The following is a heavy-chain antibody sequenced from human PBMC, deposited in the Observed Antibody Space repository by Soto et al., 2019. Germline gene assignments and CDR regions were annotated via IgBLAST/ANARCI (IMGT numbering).Heavy chain of an antibody. CDR1: GCSISSYY. Sequence: SETLSLTCTVSGCSISSYYWSWIRQPPGKGLEWIGYIYYSGSTNYNPSLKSRVTISVDTSKNQFSLKLSSVTAADTAVYYCARDHSGGWYDYWGQGTLVTVSS. CDR3: ARDHSGGWYDY. J-gene: IGHJ4*02. D-gene: IGHD6-19*01. CDR2: IYYSGST. V-gene: IGHV4-59*01.